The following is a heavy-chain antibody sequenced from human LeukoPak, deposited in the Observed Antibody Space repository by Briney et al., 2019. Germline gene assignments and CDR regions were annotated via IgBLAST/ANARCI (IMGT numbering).Heavy chain of an antibody. D-gene: IGHD1-26*01. Sequence: GSSVKVSCKASGYTFTSYYMHWVGQAPGQGPEWMGRISPSRGSTSYAQKFQGRVTMTRGTSTSTVYMELSSLRSEDTAVYYCARGWELLLGNYWGQGTLVTVSS. CDR1: GYTFTSYY. V-gene: IGHV1-46*01. J-gene: IGHJ4*02. CDR3: ARGWELLLGNY. CDR2: ISPSRGST.